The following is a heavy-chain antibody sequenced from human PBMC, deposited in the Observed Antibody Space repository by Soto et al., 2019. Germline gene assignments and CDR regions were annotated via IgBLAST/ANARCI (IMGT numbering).Heavy chain of an antibody. D-gene: IGHD1-26*01. CDR3: VPGSSGTAGEDC. V-gene: IGHV3-23*01. CDR1: GFTIAAHA. J-gene: IGHJ4*02. Sequence: GGSLRLSCASSGFTIAAHAMTWVRQAPGKGLEWVSSISESGDITFYAESVRGRFTISRDNSKNMLFLQLSSLRVEDTAMYYCVPGSSGTAGEDCWRQGTLVTVSS. CDR2: ISESGDIT.